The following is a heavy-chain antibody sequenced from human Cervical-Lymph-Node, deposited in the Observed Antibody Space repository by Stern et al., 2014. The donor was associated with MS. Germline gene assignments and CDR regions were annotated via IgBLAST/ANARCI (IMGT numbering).Heavy chain of an antibody. Sequence: QVTLKEPGPSLVKPTQTLTLTCTFSGFSLDNNGVVVGWIRQPPGKALEWLALIFWNDHKRYSPSLRNRLSITKDTSKNQVFLTVTNVDPVDTATYYCALKGLEGYNYFYFDNWGRGTLVTVSS. J-gene: IGHJ4*01. CDR2: IFWNDHK. D-gene: IGHD5-24*01. CDR3: ALKGLEGYNYFYFDN. V-gene: IGHV2-5*01. CDR1: GFSLDNNGVV.